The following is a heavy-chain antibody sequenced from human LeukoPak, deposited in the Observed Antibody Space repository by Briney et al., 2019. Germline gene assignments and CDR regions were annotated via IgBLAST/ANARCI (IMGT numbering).Heavy chain of an antibody. Sequence: GGSLRLSCAASGFTFSSYGMHWARQAPGKGLEWVAVISYDGSNKYYADSVKGRFTISRDNSKNTLYLQMNSLRAEDTAVYYCASTFVVVTATEYFQHWGQGTLVTVSS. CDR3: ASTFVVVTATEYFQH. CDR2: ISYDGSNK. D-gene: IGHD2-21*02. CDR1: GFTFSSYG. J-gene: IGHJ1*01. V-gene: IGHV3-30*03.